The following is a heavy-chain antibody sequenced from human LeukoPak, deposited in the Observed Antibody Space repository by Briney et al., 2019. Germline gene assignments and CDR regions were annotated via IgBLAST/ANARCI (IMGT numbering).Heavy chain of an antibody. CDR1: GGSISSYY. CDR2: IYYSGST. Sequence: SETLSLTCTVSGGSISSYYWSWIRQPPGKGLEWIGYIYYSGSTNYNPSLKSRVTISVDTSKNQFSLELSSVTAADTAVYYCARSIAAAGTWFDPWGQGTLVTVSS. CDR3: ARSIAAAGTWFDP. V-gene: IGHV4-59*08. J-gene: IGHJ5*02. D-gene: IGHD6-13*01.